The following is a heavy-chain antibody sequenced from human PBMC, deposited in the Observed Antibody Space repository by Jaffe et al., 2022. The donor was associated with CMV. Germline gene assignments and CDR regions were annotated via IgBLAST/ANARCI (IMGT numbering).Heavy chain of an antibody. Sequence: QVQLQQWGAGLLKPSETLSLTCAVYGGSFSGYYWSWIRQPPGKGLEWIGEINHSGSTNYNPSLKSRVTISVDTSKNQFSLKLSSVTAADTAVYYCARYEKRVSSGWYTYNWFDPWGQGTLVTVSS. D-gene: IGHD6-19*01. CDR1: GGSFSGYY. CDR3: ARYEKRVSSGWYTYNWFDP. CDR2: INHSGST. V-gene: IGHV4-34*01. J-gene: IGHJ5*02.